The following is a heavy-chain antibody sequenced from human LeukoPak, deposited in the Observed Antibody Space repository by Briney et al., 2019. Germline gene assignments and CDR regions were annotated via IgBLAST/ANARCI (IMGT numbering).Heavy chain of an antibody. Sequence: SETLSLTCAVYGGSFSGYYWSWIRQPPGKGLEWIGEINHSGSTNYNPSLKSRVTISVDTSKNQFSLKLSSVTAADTAVYYCARTATRNYYGSGSSRTNWFDPWGQGTLVTVSS. CDR2: INHSGST. V-gene: IGHV4-34*01. CDR3: ARTATRNYYGSGSSRTNWFDP. D-gene: IGHD3-10*01. J-gene: IGHJ5*02. CDR1: GGSFSGYY.